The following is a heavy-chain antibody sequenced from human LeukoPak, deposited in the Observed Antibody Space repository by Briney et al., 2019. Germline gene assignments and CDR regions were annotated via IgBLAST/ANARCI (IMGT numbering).Heavy chain of an antibody. CDR1: GFTFSSYA. V-gene: IGHV3-30*04. J-gene: IGHJ4*02. Sequence: PGGSLRLSCAASGFTFSSYAMHWVRQAPGKGLEWGAVISYDGSNKYYADSVKGRFTISRDNSKNTLYLQMSSLRAEDTAVYYCARDFVAAGTGDFDYWGQGTLVTVSS. CDR2: ISYDGSNK. D-gene: IGHD6-13*01. CDR3: ARDFVAAGTGDFDY.